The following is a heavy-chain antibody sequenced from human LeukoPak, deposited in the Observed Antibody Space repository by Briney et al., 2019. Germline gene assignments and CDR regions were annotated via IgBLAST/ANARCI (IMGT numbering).Heavy chain of an antibody. V-gene: IGHV1-69*13. CDR1: GGTFSSYA. CDR2: IIPVFGTA. Sequence: SVKVSCKASGGTFSSYAISWVRQAPGQGLEWMGGIIPVFGTANYAQKFQGRVTITADESTSTTYMEPSSLRSEDTAVYYCARGGEGYCSSPRCYFDSWGQGTLVTVSS. D-gene: IGHD2-2*01. J-gene: IGHJ4*02. CDR3: ARGGEGYCSSPRCYFDS.